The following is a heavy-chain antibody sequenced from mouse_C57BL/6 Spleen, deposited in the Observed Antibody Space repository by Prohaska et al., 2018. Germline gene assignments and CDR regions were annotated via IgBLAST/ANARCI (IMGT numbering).Heavy chain of an antibody. CDR3: TADLYYDMDY. CDR2: IRLKSDNYAT. J-gene: IGHJ4*01. Sequence: EVKLEESGGGLVQPGGSMKLSCVASGFTFSNYWMNWVRQSPEKGLEWVAQIRLKSDNYATHYAESVKGRFTISRDDSKSSVYLQMNNLRAEDTGIYYCTADLYYDMDYWGKGTSVTVSS. CDR1: GFTFSNYW. V-gene: IGHV6-3*01.